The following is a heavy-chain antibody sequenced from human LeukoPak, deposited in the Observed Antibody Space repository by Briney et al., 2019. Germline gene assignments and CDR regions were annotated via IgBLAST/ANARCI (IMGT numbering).Heavy chain of an antibody. CDR2: IYYSGST. CDR3: ARFSSGWFHGAFDI. CDR1: GGSISSGDYY. J-gene: IGHJ3*02. Sequence: SETLSLTCTVSGGSISSGDYYWSWIRQPPGKGLEWIGYIYYSGSTYYNPSLKSRVTISVDTSKNQFSLKLSSVTAADTAVYYCARFSSGWFHGAFDIWGQGTMVTVSS. D-gene: IGHD6-19*01. V-gene: IGHV4-30-4*01.